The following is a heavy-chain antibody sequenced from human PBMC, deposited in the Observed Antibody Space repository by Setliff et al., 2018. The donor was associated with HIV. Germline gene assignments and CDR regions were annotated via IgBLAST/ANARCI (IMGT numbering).Heavy chain of an antibody. V-gene: IGHV4-39*01. CDR2: ISHSGNT. D-gene: IGHD5-12*01. CDR3: AKHWSLEVATMGASDI. J-gene: IGHJ3*02. CDR1: GGSVTNTKSY. Sequence: PSETLSLTCTVSGGSVTNTKSYWGWIRQPPGKGLEWIASISHSGNTYYNPSLNSRVTISLDTSKNQFSLKLNSVSAADTALYFCAKHWSLEVATMGASDIWGQGTMVTVSS.